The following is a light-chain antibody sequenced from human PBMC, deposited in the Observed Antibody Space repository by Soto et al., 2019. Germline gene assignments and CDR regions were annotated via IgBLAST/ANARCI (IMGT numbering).Light chain of an antibody. J-gene: IGKJ1*01. CDR3: QQYGNSPQM. V-gene: IGKV3-15*01. CDR2: GAS. CDR1: QSVSSN. Sequence: EIVMTQSPATLSVSPGERATLSCRASQSVSSNLAWYQQKPGQAPRLLIYGASTRATGIPARFSGSGSGTEFTLTISSLQSEDFAVYYCQQYGNSPQMFGQGTKVDIK.